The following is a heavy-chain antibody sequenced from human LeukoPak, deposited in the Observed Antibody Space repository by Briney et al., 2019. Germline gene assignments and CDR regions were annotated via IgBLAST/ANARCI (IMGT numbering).Heavy chain of an antibody. V-gene: IGHV3-74*01. D-gene: IGHD4-17*01. CDR1: GFTFSSYW. Sequence: GGSLRLSCAASGFTFSSYWMHWVRQAPGKGLVWVSRINSDGSSTSYADSVKGRFTISRDNAKNTLYLQMNSLRAEDTAVYYCARYTVSRAFDIWGQGTVVTVSS. J-gene: IGHJ3*02. CDR3: ARYTVSRAFDI. CDR2: INSDGSST.